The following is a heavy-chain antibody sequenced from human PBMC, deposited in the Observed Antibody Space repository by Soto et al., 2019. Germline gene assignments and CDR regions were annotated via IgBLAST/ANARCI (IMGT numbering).Heavy chain of an antibody. CDR2: ISSTTNYI. V-gene: IGHV3-21*01. J-gene: IGHJ4*02. CDR3: ARAPSGSYPEFDY. CDR1: GFTFTRFS. D-gene: IGHD1-26*01. Sequence: GGSLRLSCAASGFTFTRFSMNWVRQAPGKGLEWVSSISSTTNYIYYGDSMKGRFTISRDNSRNMLFLQMNSLRPDDTAVYYCARAPSGSYPEFDYWGQGTLVTVSS.